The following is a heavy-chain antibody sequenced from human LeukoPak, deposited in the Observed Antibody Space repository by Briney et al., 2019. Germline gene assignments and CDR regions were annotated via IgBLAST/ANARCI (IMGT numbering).Heavy chain of an antibody. CDR3: ARGRRGDIVAVPAAPSSAGNWFDP. D-gene: IGHD2-2*01. V-gene: IGHV4-34*01. Sequence: SETLSLTCAVYGGSFSGYYWSWIRQPPGKGLEWIGEINHRGSTNYNPSLKSRVTISVDTSKNQFSLKLSSVTAAEPAVYYCARGRRGDIVAVPAAPSSAGNWFDPWGQGTLVTVSS. CDR1: GGSFSGYY. CDR2: INHRGST. J-gene: IGHJ5*02.